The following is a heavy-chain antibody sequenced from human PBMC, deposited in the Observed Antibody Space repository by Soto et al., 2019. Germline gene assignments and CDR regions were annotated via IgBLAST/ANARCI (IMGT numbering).Heavy chain of an antibody. CDR2: ISAHSGDT. CDR3: ATWPLDSSGYYPSNI. J-gene: IGHJ3*02. V-gene: IGHV1-18*01. D-gene: IGHD3-22*01. CDR1: GYSFTTYG. Sequence: QVQLVQSGAEVRQPGASVKVSCRTSGYSFTTYGISWVRQAPGQGLEWMGWISAHSGDTHYVQKFPGRLTMXXDXSXXTVQMELRSLRSDDAAVYYCATWPLDSSGYYPSNIWGQGTMVTVSS.